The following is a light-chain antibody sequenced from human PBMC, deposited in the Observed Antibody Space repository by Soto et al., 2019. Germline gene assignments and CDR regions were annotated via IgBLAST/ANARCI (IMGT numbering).Light chain of an antibody. CDR3: QQYQNLWP. Sequence: IQMTQSPATLSVSPGERATLSCRASQTIYSNVAWYQQRPGQAPRLLIYRASARATGIPARFSGSGSGTEFPLTIGSLQSEDSAVYYCQQYQNLWPFGQGTKVEIK. V-gene: IGKV3-15*01. CDR1: QTIYSN. CDR2: RAS. J-gene: IGKJ1*01.